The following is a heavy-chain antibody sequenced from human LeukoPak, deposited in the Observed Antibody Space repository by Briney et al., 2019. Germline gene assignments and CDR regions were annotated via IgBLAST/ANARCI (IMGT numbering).Heavy chain of an antibody. J-gene: IGHJ5*02. V-gene: IGHV3-23*01. CDR3: ARGYCTSTNCNNWFDP. CDR2: ISGGGDMT. D-gene: IGHD2-2*01. CDR1: GFTFRSYA. Sequence: QTGGSLRLSCAASGFTFRSYAMSSVRQRPGEGLEWVSAISGGGDMTHYTDSGKGRFTISRDNSRNVLYLQMNSLRADDAAIYYCARGYCTSTNCNNWFDPWGQGALVTVSS.